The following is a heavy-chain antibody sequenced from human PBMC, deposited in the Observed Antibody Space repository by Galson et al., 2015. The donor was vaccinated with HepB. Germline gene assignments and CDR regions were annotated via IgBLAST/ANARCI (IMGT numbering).Heavy chain of an antibody. V-gene: IGHV3-7*01. Sequence: SLRLSCAASGFTFSSFWMPWVRQAPGKGLEWVANIKQDGSQRNYVDSVKGRFTISRDNAKNSLYLQMNSLRAEDTALYYCARDISGSLDCWGQGTLVTVSS. CDR2: IKQDGSQR. D-gene: IGHD1-26*01. J-gene: IGHJ4*02. CDR3: ARDISGSLDC. CDR1: GFTFSSFW.